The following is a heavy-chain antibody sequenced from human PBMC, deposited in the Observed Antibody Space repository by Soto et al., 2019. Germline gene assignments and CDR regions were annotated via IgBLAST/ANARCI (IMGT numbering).Heavy chain of an antibody. V-gene: IGHV1-69*01. CDR2: IIPIFGTA. D-gene: IGHD2-15*01. Sequence: QVQLVQSGAEVKKPGSSVKVSCKASGGTFSSYAISWVRQAPGQGLEWMGGIIPIFGTANYAQKFQGRVTITADESTSTGYMELSSLRSEDTAVYYCARGPYCSGGSCYSYYYGMDVWGQGTTFTVSS. CDR1: GGTFSSYA. J-gene: IGHJ6*02. CDR3: ARGPYCSGGSCYSYYYGMDV.